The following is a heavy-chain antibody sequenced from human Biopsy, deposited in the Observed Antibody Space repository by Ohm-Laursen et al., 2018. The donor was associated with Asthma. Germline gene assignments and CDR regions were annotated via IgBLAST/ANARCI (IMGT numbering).Heavy chain of an antibody. CDR1: GGTFNTYV. J-gene: IGHJ4*02. D-gene: IGHD2-2*01. Sequence: SVKVSCKSLGGTFNTYVIGWVRQAPGQGLEWMGGINSVFGTTTYPQKFQDRVTITADDSTSTVYMELSSLRSEDTAVYYCARKAGSCISRTCYSLDFWGQGILITVSS. CDR2: INSVFGTT. CDR3: ARKAGSCISRTCYSLDF. V-gene: IGHV1-69*13.